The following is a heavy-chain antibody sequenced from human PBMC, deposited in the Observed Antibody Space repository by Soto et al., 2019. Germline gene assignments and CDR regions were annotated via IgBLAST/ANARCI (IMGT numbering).Heavy chain of an antibody. CDR1: GHTFVTYD. V-gene: IGHV1-18*01. CDR3: TRGGYCRSTRCYGFDI. CDR2: ISGYNGNT. D-gene: IGHD2-2*01. Sequence: QVQMVQSGAEVKKPGASVKVSCKASGHTFVTYDFSWVRQAPGQGLEWMGWISGYNGNTNYAQNLQGRVTMTRDTSTRTAYMELRSLRSDDTTVYYCTRGGYCRSTRCYGFDIWGQGTMVTVSS. J-gene: IGHJ3*02.